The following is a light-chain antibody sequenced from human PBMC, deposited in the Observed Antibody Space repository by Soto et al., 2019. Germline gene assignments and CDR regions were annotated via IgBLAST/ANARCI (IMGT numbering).Light chain of an antibody. V-gene: IGKV1-39*01. CDR3: QQSYSTPQT. Sequence: PMSPAPSSLSASVSDRVAIPCRASQSISSYLNWYQQKPGKAPKLLIYAASSLQSGVPSRFSGSGSGTDFTLTISSLQPEDFATYYCQQSYSTPQTFGQGTKVDIK. CDR1: QSISSY. CDR2: AAS. J-gene: IGKJ1*01.